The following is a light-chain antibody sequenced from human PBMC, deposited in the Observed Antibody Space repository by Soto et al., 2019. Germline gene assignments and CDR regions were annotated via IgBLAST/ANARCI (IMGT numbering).Light chain of an antibody. V-gene: IGLV2-14*03. Sequence: QSVLTQPASVSGSPGQSITISCSGISSDIGGYNYVSWYQQLPGKAPKLMIYDVSNRRSGVSNRFSGSKSGNTASLTISGLLAEDEAYYYCYSYTSRSTVLLGGGTKLTVL. J-gene: IGLJ2*01. CDR2: DVS. CDR1: SSDIGGYNY. CDR3: YSYTSRSTVL.